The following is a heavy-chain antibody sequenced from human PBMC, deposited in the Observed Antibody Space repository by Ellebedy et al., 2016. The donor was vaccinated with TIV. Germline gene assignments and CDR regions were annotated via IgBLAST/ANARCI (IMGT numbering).Heavy chain of an antibody. CDR1: GFTFSSYA. J-gene: IGHJ4*02. D-gene: IGHD3-9*01. Sequence: LSLTCAASGFTFSSYAMSWVRQAPGKGLEWVSVISGSSGSTYYADSVKGRFTISRDNSKNTLYLRMNSLRAEDTAVYYCAKDGSLRYFDWFGDYWGQGTLVTVSS. CDR2: ISGSSGST. V-gene: IGHV3-23*01. CDR3: AKDGSLRYFDWFGDY.